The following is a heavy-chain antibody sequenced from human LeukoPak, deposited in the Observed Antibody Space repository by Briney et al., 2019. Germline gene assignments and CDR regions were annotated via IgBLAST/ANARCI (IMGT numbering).Heavy chain of an antibody. Sequence: GGSLRLSCAASGFTFSNYAMSWVRQAPGKGLEWVSAMSAGGSSTWYADSVKGRLTISRDNTKNTLFLQMNSLRAEDTAVYYCAKDLYDSSGSRYDYWGQGTLVTVSS. V-gene: IGHV3-23*01. D-gene: IGHD3-22*01. CDR1: GFTFSNYA. J-gene: IGHJ4*02. CDR3: AKDLYDSSGSRYDY. CDR2: MSAGGSST.